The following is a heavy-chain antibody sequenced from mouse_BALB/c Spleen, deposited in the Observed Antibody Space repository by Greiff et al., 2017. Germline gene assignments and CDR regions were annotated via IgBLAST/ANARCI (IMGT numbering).Heavy chain of an antibody. CDR3: ARHGGYDAMDY. CDR1: GFTFSSYT. CDR2: IRNGGGST. V-gene: IGHV5-12-2*01. Sequence: EVQVVESGGGLVQPGGSLKLSCAASGFTFSSYTMSWVRQTPEKRLEWVAYIRNGGGSTYYPDTVKGRFTISRDNAKNTLYLQMSSLKSEDTAMYYCARHGGYDAMDYWGQGTSVTVSS. J-gene: IGHJ4*01.